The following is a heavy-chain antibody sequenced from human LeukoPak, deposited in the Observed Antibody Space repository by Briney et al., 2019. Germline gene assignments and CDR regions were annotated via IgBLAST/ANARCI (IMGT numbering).Heavy chain of an antibody. V-gene: IGHV4-4*07. CDR1: GGSISSYY. CDR3: AREVRGVSHDSSGYNQHFDY. D-gene: IGHD3-22*01. J-gene: IGHJ4*02. CDR2: IYTSGST. Sequence: PSETLSLTCTVSGGSISSYYWSWIRQPAGKGLEWIGRIYTSGSTNYNPSLKSRVTMSVDTSKNQFSLKLSSVTAADTAVYYCAREVRGVSHDSSGYNQHFDYWGQGTLVTVSS.